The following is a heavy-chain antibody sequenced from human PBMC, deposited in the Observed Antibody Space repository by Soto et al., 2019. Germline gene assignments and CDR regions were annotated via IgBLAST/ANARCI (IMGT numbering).Heavy chain of an antibody. D-gene: IGHD4-17*01. V-gene: IGHV3-21*01. CDR3: ARDYGRYRARWMTTVTHGEGFDY. CDR1: GFTFSSYS. J-gene: IGHJ4*02. Sequence: GGSLRLSCAASGFTFSSYSMNWVRQAPGKGLEWVSSISSSSSYIYYADSVKGRFTISRDNAKNSLYLQMNSLRAEDTAVYYCARDYGRYRARWMTTVTHGEGFDYWGQGTLVTVSS. CDR2: ISSSSSYI.